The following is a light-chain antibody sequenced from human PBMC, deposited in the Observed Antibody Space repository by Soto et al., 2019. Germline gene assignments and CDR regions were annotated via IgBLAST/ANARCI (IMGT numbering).Light chain of an antibody. CDR1: QSISSY. CDR3: QQYYSYPRT. J-gene: IGKJ1*01. Sequence: DIQMPQSPSSLSASVGDRVTITCRASQSISSYLNWYQQKPGKAPKLLIYAASTLQSGVPSRFSGSGSGTDFTLTISCLQSEDFATYYCQQYYSYPRTFGQGTKVDI. CDR2: AAS. V-gene: IGKV1-39*01.